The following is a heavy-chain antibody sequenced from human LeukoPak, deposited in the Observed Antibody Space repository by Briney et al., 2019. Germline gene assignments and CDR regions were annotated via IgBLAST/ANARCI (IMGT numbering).Heavy chain of an antibody. V-gene: IGHV3-74*01. J-gene: IGHJ4*02. D-gene: IGHD2-21*02. CDR2: IDSDGSST. CDR3: ARGYYCGGDCYSNDY. CDR1: GLTFSSYW. Sequence: GGSLRLSCAASGLTFSSYWMHWVRQAPGKGLVWVSRIDSDGSSTSYADSVKGRFTISRDNAKNTLYLQMNSLRAEDTAVYYCARGYYCGGDCYSNDYWGQGTLVTVSS.